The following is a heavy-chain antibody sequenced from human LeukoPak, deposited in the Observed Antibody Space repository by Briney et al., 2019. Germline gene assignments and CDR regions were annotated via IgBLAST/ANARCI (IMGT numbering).Heavy chain of an antibody. Sequence: PGGSLRLSCAASGFTFSSFAMSWVRQAPGKGLEWVASIKQDGSEKYSVDSVKGRFTISRDNAKNSLYLQMNSLRAEDTAVYYCARDRGWLQSDYWGQGTLVTVSS. J-gene: IGHJ4*02. D-gene: IGHD5-24*01. CDR1: GFTFSSFA. CDR3: ARDRGWLQSDY. V-gene: IGHV3-7*05. CDR2: IKQDGSEK.